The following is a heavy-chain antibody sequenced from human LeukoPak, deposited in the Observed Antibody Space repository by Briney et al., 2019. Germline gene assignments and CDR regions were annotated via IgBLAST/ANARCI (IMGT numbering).Heavy chain of an antibody. Sequence: SETLSLTCTVSGGSISSSSYYWGWIRQPLGKGLEWIGSIYYSGSTYYNPSLKSRVTISVDTSKNQFSLKLSSVTAADTAVYYCARDDSSGYYLGPFDAFDIWGQGTMVTASS. CDR2: IYYSGST. CDR3: ARDDSSGYYLGPFDAFDI. D-gene: IGHD3-22*01. V-gene: IGHV4-39*07. CDR1: GGSISSSSYY. J-gene: IGHJ3*02.